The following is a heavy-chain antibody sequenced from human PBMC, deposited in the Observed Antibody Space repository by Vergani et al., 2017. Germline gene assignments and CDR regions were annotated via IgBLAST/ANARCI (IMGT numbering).Heavy chain of an antibody. D-gene: IGHD2-2*01. CDR2: INHSGST. V-gene: IGHV4-34*01. Sequence: QVQLQQWGAGLLKPSETLSLTCAVYGGSFSGYYWSWIRQPPGKGLEWIGEINHSGSTNYNPSLKSRVTISVDTSKNQFSLKLSSVTAADTAVYYCAREGRRGYCXSTSCYHYYYGMDVWGQGTTVTVSS. J-gene: IGHJ6*02. CDR3: AREGRRGYCXSTSCYHYYYGMDV. CDR1: GGSFSGYY.